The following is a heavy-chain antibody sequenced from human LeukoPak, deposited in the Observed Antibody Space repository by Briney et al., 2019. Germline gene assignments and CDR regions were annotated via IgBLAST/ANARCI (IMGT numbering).Heavy chain of an antibody. D-gene: IGHD3-16*02. Sequence: SETLSLTCAVYGGSFSGYYWSWIRQPPGKGLEWIGEINHSGSTNYNPSLKSRVTISVDTSKNQFSLKLSSVTAADTAVYYCARGGGPTYDYVWGSYRPFDYWGQGTLVTVSS. CDR2: INHSGST. CDR3: ARGGGPTYDYVWGSYRPFDY. V-gene: IGHV4-34*01. CDR1: GGSFSGYY. J-gene: IGHJ4*02.